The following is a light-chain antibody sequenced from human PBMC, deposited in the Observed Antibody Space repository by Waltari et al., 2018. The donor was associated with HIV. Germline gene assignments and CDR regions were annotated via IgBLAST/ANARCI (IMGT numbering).Light chain of an antibody. CDR2: EVS. J-gene: IGLJ2*01. V-gene: IGLV2-8*01. Sequence: QSALTQPPSASGFPGPSVPIPCPGTSSDVGGYNYVSCYQQHPGKAPKLRIYEVSKRPSGVPDRFSGSKSGNTASLTVSGLQAEDEADYYCSSYAGSNNFGVFGGGTKLTVL. CDR1: SSDVGGYNY. CDR3: SSYAGSNNFGV.